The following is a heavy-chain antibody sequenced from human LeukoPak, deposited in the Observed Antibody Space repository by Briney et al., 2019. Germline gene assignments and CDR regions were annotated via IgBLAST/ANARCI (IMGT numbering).Heavy chain of an antibody. D-gene: IGHD1-26*01. CDR3: TRIKWDLTYFDY. CDR1: GFTLTNYW. Sequence: GGSLRLSCAASGFTLTNYWMHWVRQAPGKGLVCVSRINVDGSSISYADSVKGRFTISRDNARNTLYLQMNSLRAEDTAVYYCTRIKWDLTYFDYWGQGTLVTASS. CDR2: INVDGSSI. V-gene: IGHV3-74*01. J-gene: IGHJ4*02.